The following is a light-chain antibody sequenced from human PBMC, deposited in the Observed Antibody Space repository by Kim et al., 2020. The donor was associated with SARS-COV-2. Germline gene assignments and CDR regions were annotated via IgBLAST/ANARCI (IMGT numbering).Light chain of an antibody. V-gene: IGLV2-14*01. J-gene: IGLJ1*01. CDR3: SSYTSSSKV. CDR1: SSDVGGYNY. CDR2: EVS. Sequence: QSALTQPASVSGSPGQSITISCTGISSDVGGYNYVSWYQQHPGKAPKLMIYEVSNRPSGVSNRFSGSKSGNTASLTISGLQAEDEADYYCSSYTSSSKVFGTGTKVTVL.